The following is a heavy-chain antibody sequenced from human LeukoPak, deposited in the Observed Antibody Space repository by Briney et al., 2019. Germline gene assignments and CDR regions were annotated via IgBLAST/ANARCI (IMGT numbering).Heavy chain of an antibody. CDR3: ARATWDPNYYYYMDV. CDR2: INSDGSST. Sequence: QTGGSLRLSCAASGFTFSSYWMHWVRQAPGKGLVWVSRINSDGSSTSYADSVKGRFTISRDNAKNSLFLQMNSLRAEDTAVYFCARATWDPNYYYYMDVWGKGTTVTISS. V-gene: IGHV3-74*01. CDR1: GFTFSSYW. J-gene: IGHJ6*03. D-gene: IGHD1-26*01.